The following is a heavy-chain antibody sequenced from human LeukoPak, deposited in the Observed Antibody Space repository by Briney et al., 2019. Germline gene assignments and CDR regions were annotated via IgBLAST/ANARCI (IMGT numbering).Heavy chain of an antibody. J-gene: IGHJ4*02. CDR2: IYYSGST. CDR1: GGSITSGDYY. D-gene: IGHD3-22*01. Sequence: SETLSLTCTVSGGSITSGDYYWSWIRQPPGKGLEWIGYIYYSGSTYYNPSLKSRVTISVDTSKNQFSLKLSSVTAADTAVYYCARGGYYYDSSGYDWGQGTLVTVSS. V-gene: IGHV4-30-4*01. CDR3: ARGGYYYDSSGYD.